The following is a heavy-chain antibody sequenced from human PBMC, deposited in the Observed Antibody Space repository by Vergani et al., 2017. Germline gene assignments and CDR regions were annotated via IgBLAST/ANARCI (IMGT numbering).Heavy chain of an antibody. CDR1: GFTFTNYG. J-gene: IGHJ4*02. V-gene: IGHV3-30*02. CDR3: ATAGAAYCRGASCYDFFEY. D-gene: IGHD2-15*01. Sequence: QVQLVESGGGVVQPGGSLRLSCAASGFTFTNYGMHWVRQAPGKGLEWVAFTRYDGIVEYYGDSVRGRFTISRDNSKNTLYLQMNRLGPEDTAVYYCATAGAAYCRGASCYDFFEYWGQGTLVTVAS. CDR2: TRYDGIVE.